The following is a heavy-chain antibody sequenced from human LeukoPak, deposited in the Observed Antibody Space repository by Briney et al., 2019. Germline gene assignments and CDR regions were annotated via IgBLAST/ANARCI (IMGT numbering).Heavy chain of an antibody. CDR3: VRGDWYFEA. CDR2: INRDGTEK. Sequence: GGSLRLSCGTSGFNFSDSRMTWVRQAPGKGLQWVANINRDGTEKHFLDSVEGRFIISRDNAKKSLYLQMSSLRPQDTAVYFCVRGDWYFEAWGQGTLVTVSS. D-gene: IGHD2-21*01. V-gene: IGHV3-7*04. CDR1: GFNFSDSR. J-gene: IGHJ4*02.